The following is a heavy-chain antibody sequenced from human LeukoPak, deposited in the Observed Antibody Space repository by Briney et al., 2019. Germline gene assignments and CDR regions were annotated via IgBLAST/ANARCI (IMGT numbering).Heavy chain of an antibody. CDR1: GFTFSSYS. V-gene: IGHV3-21*01. D-gene: IGHD2-2*01. Sequence: GSLRLSCSASGFTFSSYSMNWVRQAPGKGLEWVSSISSTSSYIDYADSVKGRFTISRDNAKNSLYLQMNSLRAEDTAVYYCARYCSSASCQYYYYVDVWGKGTTGTVSS. CDR3: ARYCSSASCQYYYYVDV. CDR2: ISSTSSYI. J-gene: IGHJ6*03.